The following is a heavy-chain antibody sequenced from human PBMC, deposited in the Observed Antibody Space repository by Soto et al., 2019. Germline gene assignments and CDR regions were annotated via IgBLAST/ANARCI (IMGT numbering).Heavy chain of an antibody. Sequence: SVKVSCKASGFTFTSSAVQWVRQARGQRLEWIGWIVVGSGNTNYAQKFQERVTITRDMSTSTAYMELSSLRSEDTAVYYCAAPYGDYENYYYGMDVRGQGTTVTVSS. CDR3: AAPYGDYENYYYGMDV. J-gene: IGHJ6*02. V-gene: IGHV1-58*01. D-gene: IGHD4-17*01. CDR1: GFTFTSSA. CDR2: IVVGSGNT.